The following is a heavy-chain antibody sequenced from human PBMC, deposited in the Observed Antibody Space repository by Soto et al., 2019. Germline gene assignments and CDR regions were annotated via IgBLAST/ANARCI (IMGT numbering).Heavy chain of an antibody. CDR1: GYSFSTYW. CDR2: IYPGDSDT. V-gene: IGHV5-51*01. Sequence: GESLKISCKGSGYSFSTYWIDWVRQMPGKGLEWMGIIYPGDSDTRYNPSFQGQVTISGDKSINTVYLQWSSLKASDTATYYCSWGPTRHLDYWGQGTLVTVSS. D-gene: IGHD3-16*01. J-gene: IGHJ4*02. CDR3: SWGPTRHLDY.